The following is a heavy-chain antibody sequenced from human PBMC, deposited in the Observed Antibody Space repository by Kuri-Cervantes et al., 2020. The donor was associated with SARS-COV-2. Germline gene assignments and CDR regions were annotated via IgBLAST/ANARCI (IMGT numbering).Heavy chain of an antibody. CDR1: GGTFSSYT. J-gene: IGHJ4*02. V-gene: IGHV1-69*06. Sequence: SVKVSCKASGGTFSSYTISWVRQAPGQGLEWMGGIIPIFGTANYAQKFQGRVTITADKSTGTAYMELSSLRSEDTAVYYCAREVMADDFWSGYYFDYWGQGTLVTVSS. D-gene: IGHD3-3*01. CDR3: AREVMADDFWSGYYFDY. CDR2: IIPIFGTA.